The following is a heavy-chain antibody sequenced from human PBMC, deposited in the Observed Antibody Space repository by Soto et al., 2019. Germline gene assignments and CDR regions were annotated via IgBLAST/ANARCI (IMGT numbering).Heavy chain of an antibody. J-gene: IGHJ4*02. Sequence: SETLSLTCTVSGYSISNNYHWAWIRQAPGRGLEWIGSIYHSGTTYYNPSLRSRVIISVDTSKNQFSLKVPSVTAADTAIYYCERDNCTYGACYSFDYWGRRTLATVS. V-gene: IGHV4-38-2*02. CDR2: IYHSGTT. CDR3: ERDNCTYGACYSFDY. D-gene: IGHD2-8*01. CDR1: GYSISNNYH.